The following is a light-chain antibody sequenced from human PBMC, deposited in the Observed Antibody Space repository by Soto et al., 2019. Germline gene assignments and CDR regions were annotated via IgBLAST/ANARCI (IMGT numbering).Light chain of an antibody. CDR1: QNITNN. CDR2: HAS. Sequence: DIQMTQSPSSLSAYVGDRVSINCHASQNITNNLSWYQQKPGKAPNLLIYHASKLAKGVTSRFSGSGSGTDFSFIITSLQREDLATYYCQQYYGLPPLTFGQGTRLE. CDR3: QQYYGLPPLT. V-gene: IGKV1-33*01. J-gene: IGKJ5*01.